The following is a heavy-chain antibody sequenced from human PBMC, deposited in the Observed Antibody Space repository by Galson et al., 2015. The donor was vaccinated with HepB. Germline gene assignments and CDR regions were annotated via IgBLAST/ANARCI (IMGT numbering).Heavy chain of an antibody. D-gene: IGHD2-15*01. Sequence: LSLTCTVSGGSISSSSYYWGWIRQPPGKGLEWIGSIYYSGSTYYNPSLKSRVTISVDTSKNQFSLKLSSVTAADTAVYYCARLPVVVDAAIVEPRRGFVDYWGQGTLVTVSS. J-gene: IGHJ4*02. CDR3: ARLPVVVDAAIVEPRRGFVDY. CDR2: IYYSGST. V-gene: IGHV4-39*01. CDR1: GGSISSSSYY.